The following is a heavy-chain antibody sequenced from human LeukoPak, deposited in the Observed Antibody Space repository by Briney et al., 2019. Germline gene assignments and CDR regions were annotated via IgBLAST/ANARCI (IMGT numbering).Heavy chain of an antibody. V-gene: IGHV1-18*01. J-gene: IGHJ4*02. CDR2: ISAYNGNT. Sequence: ASVKVCCKASGYTFTSYGISWVRQAPGQGLEWMGWISAYNGNTNYAQKLQGRVTMTTDTSTSTAYMELRSLRSDDTAVYYCARDQGVIPLYYFDYWGQGTLVTVSS. D-gene: IGHD3-22*01. CDR3: ARDQGVIPLYYFDY. CDR1: GYTFTSYG.